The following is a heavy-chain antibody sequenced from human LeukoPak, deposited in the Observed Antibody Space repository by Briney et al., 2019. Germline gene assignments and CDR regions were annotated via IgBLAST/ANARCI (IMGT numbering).Heavy chain of an antibody. CDR1: GGSIRSSSYY. J-gene: IGHJ5*02. D-gene: IGHD6-13*01. CDR2: IYYSGNN. Sequence: TSETLSLTCTVSGGSIRSSSYYWGWIRQPPGKGLEWIGNIYYSGNNYYNPSLKSRVTISVDTSKNQFSLKLRSVTAADTAVYYCARGPGPHMLAAGINNWFDPWGQGTLVTVSS. CDR3: ARGPGPHMLAAGINNWFDP. V-gene: IGHV4-39*07.